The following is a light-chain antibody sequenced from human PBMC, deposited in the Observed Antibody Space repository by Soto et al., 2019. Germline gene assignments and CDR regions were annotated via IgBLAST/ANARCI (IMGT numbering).Light chain of an antibody. V-gene: IGKV1-39*01. CDR1: QSISSF. CDR3: QQSFSTPPT. J-gene: IGKJ1*01. CDR2: AAS. Sequence: DIHMTQSPSSLSASVGDRVTITCRASQSISSFLTWYQQKAGKAPKLLIYAASSLQSGVPSRFSGSGSGTDFTLTISSLQPEDFASYYCQQSFSTPPTFGQGTKVDI.